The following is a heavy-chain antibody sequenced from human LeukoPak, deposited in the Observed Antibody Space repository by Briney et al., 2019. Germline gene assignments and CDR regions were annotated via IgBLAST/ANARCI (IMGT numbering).Heavy chain of an antibody. CDR1: GGTFSSYA. CDR3: ASQYYDFWSGYPQ. Sequence: GASVKVSCKASGGTFSSYAISWVRQAPGQGLEWMGGIIPIFGTANYARKFQGRVTITADGSTSTAYMELGSLRSEDTAVYYCASQYYDFWSGYPQWGQGTLVTVSS. CDR2: IIPIFGTA. D-gene: IGHD3-3*01. J-gene: IGHJ4*02. V-gene: IGHV1-69*01.